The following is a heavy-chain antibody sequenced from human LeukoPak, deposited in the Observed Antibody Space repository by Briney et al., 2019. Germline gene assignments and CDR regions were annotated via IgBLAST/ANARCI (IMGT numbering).Heavy chain of an antibody. CDR2: INGSGGST. CDR1: GFTFSSYA. CDR3: AKTREPVLLLFGEFDL. Sequence: GGSLRLSCAASGFTFSSYAMSWVRQAPGKGLEWVSPINGSGGSTYYADSVKGRFTLSRDNSKNTLYLQMNSQRAKDTAVYDCAKTREPVLLLFGEFDLWGQGTLVTVSS. J-gene: IGHJ5*02. V-gene: IGHV3-23*01. D-gene: IGHD3-10*01.